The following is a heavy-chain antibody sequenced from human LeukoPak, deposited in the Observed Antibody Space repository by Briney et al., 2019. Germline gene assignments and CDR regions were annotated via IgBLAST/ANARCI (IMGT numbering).Heavy chain of an antibody. V-gene: IGHV3-74*01. CDR3: ATSSDTAMVFDY. Sequence: GGSLRLSCAASGFAFSTYWMHWLRQAPGKGLVWVSRINSDGSTPSYADSVKGRFTISRDNAKNTLYLQMNSLRAEDTAVYYCATSSDTAMVFDYWGQGTLVTVSS. CDR2: INSDGSTP. CDR1: GFAFSTYW. D-gene: IGHD5-18*01. J-gene: IGHJ4*02.